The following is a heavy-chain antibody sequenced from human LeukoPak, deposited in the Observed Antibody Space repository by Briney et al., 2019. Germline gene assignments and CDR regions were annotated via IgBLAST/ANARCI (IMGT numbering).Heavy chain of an antibody. CDR3: ASRDFMVTFDY. J-gene: IGHJ4*02. D-gene: IGHD5-18*01. CDR2: IYYSGST. CDR1: GGSVSSGSYY. V-gene: IGHV4-61*01. Sequence: SETLSLTCTVSGGSVSSGSYYWGWIRQPPGKGLEWIGYIYYSGSTNYNPSLKSRVTISVDTSKNQFSLKLSSVTAADTAVYYCASRDFMVTFDYWGQGTLVTVSS.